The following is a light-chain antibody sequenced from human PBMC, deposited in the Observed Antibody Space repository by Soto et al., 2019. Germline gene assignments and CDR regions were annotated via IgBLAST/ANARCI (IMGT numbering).Light chain of an antibody. V-gene: IGKV1-5*03. J-gene: IGKJ2*01. CDR3: QQYDRFPYT. CDR1: QSLSYW. CDR2: KAS. Sequence: DIQMTQSPSTLSASVGDTVTITCRASQSLSYWLAWYQQKPGQAPKLLIHKASTLESGVPSRFSGSGSGTDFTLTISSLQPDDFATFYCQQYDRFPYTCGQGTKLEIK.